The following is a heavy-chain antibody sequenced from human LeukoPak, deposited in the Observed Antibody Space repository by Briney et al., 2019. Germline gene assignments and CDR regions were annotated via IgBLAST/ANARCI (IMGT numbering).Heavy chain of an antibody. J-gene: IGHJ6*03. V-gene: IGHV4-4*07. CDR2: IYPNGSP. D-gene: IGHD2-15*01. CDR1: GGSIGSYF. CDR3: GRDALVGYLSFYYMDV. Sequence: SETLSLTCTVSGGSIGSYFWSWIRQPAEKGLEWTGRIYPNGSPNYNPSLQSRVSMSVDTSKNQFSLNLNSVTAADTAVYYCGRDALVGYLSFYYMDVWGKGTTVTVSS.